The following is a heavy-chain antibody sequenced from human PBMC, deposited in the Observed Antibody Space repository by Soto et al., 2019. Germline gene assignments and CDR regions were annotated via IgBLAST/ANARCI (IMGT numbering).Heavy chain of an antibody. Sequence: GGSLRLSCAASGVTFCSYALSWVRPAPGEGVEWVSAISGSGGSTYYADSVKGRFTISRDNSKNTLYLQMNSLRAEDTAVYYCAKTHYDILTGYRKREYYFDYWGQGTLVTVSS. CDR1: GVTFCSYA. J-gene: IGHJ4*02. V-gene: IGHV3-23*01. CDR2: ISGSGGST. D-gene: IGHD3-9*01. CDR3: AKTHYDILTGYRKREYYFDY.